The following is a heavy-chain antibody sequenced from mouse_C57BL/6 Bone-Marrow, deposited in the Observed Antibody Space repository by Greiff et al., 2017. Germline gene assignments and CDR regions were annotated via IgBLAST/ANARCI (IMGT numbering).Heavy chain of an antibody. Sequence: QVQLQQPGAELVKPGASVKLSCKASGYTFTSYWMHWVKQRPGQGLEWIGMIPPNSGSTNYNEKFKSKATLTVDKSSSTAYMQLSRLTSEDSAVYYCARRPWYFDVWGTGTTVTVSS. V-gene: IGHV1-64*01. CDR1: GYTFTSYW. CDR2: IPPNSGST. J-gene: IGHJ1*03. CDR3: ARRPWYFDV.